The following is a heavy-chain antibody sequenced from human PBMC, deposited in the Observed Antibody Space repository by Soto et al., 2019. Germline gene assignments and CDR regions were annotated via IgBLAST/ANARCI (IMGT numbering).Heavy chain of an antibody. CDR3: ARDYGRRSLDY. CDR2: MWFDGTSK. CDR1: GFTFSSYG. Sequence: GGSLRLSCAASGFTFSSYGMHWVRQAPGEGLEWVAVMWFDGTSKYYADSVKGRFIISRDNSKNTLYLQMNSLRGEDTAVYYCARDYGRRSLDYWGQGTLVTVSS. V-gene: IGHV3-33*01. D-gene: IGHD3-10*01. J-gene: IGHJ4*02.